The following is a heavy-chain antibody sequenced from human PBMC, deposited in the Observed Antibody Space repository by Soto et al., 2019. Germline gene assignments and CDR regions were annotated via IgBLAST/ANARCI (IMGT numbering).Heavy chain of an antibody. D-gene: IGHD5-12*01. Sequence: SETLSLTCAVYGGSFSGYYWSWIRQPPGKGLEWIGEINHSGSTNYNPSLKSRVTIPVDTSKNQFSLKLSSVTAADTAVYYCAREDVEMATIYAYWGQGTLVTV. V-gene: IGHV4-34*01. CDR1: GGSFSGYY. CDR3: AREDVEMATIYAY. J-gene: IGHJ4*02. CDR2: INHSGST.